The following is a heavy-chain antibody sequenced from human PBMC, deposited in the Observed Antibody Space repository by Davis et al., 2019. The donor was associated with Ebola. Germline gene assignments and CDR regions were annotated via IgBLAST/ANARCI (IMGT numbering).Heavy chain of an antibody. V-gene: IGHV3-33*01. CDR3: ARSRGSVGYYYYGMDV. J-gene: IGHJ6*02. D-gene: IGHD3-3*01. CDR2: IWYDGSNK. CDR1: GFTFSSYG. Sequence: GESLKISCAASGFTFSSYGMHWVRQAPGKGLEWVAVIWYDGSNKYYADSVKGRFTISRDNSRNTLYRQMNSLRGDDSAVYYCARSRGSVGYYYYGMDVWGQGTTVTVSS.